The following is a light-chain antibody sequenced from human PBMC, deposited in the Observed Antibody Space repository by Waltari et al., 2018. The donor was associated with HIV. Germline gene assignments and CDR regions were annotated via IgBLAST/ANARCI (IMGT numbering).Light chain of an antibody. Sequence: QAGLTQPPSASTALRQTAPPTCTGTINNAASQRAASLQQHQGHPPKLLSYRNNTRPSGISERLSASRSGDTTSLTITGLQPEDEAYYYCSAWDISLNAWVFGGGTKLTVL. V-gene: IGLV10-54*01. CDR2: RNN. CDR3: SAWDISLNAWV. J-gene: IGLJ3*02. CDR1: INNAASQR.